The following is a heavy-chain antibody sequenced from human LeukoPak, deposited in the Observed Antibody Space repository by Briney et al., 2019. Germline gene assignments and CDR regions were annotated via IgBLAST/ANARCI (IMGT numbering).Heavy chain of an antibody. Sequence: SETLSLTCAVYGGSFSGYYWSWIRQPPGKGLEWIGYIYYRGSTNYNPSLKSRVTISVDTSNNQFSLKLTSVTAADTAVYCCARTLDDGTLDYWGQGSLVTVSS. V-gene: IGHV4-59*01. CDR2: IYYRGST. D-gene: IGHD1/OR15-1a*01. CDR1: GGSFSGYY. CDR3: ARTLDDGTLDY. J-gene: IGHJ4*02.